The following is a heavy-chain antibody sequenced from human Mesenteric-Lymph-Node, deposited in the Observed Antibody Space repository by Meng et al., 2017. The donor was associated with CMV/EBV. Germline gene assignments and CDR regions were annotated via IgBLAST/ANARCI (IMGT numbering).Heavy chain of an antibody. CDR3: ARGSSSTSQYYYYGMDV. CDR2: ISAYNGNT. CDR1: GYTFTSYG. J-gene: IGHJ6*02. D-gene: IGHD2-2*01. V-gene: IGHV1-18*01. Sequence: ASVKVSCKASGYTFTSYGICWVRQAPGQGLEWMGWISAYNGNTNYAQKLQGRVTMTTDTSTSTAYMELRSLRSDDTAVYYCARGSSSTSQYYYYGMDVWGQGTTVTVSS.